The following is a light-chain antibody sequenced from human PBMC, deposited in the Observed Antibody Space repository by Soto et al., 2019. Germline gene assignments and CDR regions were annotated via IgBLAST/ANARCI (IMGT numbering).Light chain of an antibody. Sequence: QSALTQPPSASGSPGQSVTISCTGSSSDIGVYNYVSWYQHHPGKAPKLMIYDVSKRPSGVPDRFSGSKSGNTASLTVSGLQTEDEADYYCSSYAGSNILVFGGGTKVTVL. CDR1: SSDIGVYNY. CDR2: DVS. V-gene: IGLV2-8*01. CDR3: SSYAGSNILV. J-gene: IGLJ2*01.